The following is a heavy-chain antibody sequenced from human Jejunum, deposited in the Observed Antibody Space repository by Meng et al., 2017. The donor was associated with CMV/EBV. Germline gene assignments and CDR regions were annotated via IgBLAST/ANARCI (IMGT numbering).Heavy chain of an antibody. J-gene: IGHJ4*02. CDR1: GYTFTSYG. CDR3: AREADGATFDY. D-gene: IGHD1-26*01. Sequence: QVPIVQAGAGGRKPGASVKVSCNASGYTFTSYGISWVRQAPGQGLEWMGWISGYNGNTNYAQKLQGRVTMTTDTSTSTAYMELRSLRSDDTAVYYCAREADGATFDYWGQGTLVTVSS. CDR2: ISGYNGNT. V-gene: IGHV1-18*01.